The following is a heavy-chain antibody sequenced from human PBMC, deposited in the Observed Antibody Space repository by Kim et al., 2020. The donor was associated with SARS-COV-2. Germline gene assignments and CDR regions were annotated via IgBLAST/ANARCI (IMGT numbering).Heavy chain of an antibody. J-gene: IGHJ6*02. CDR2: FDPEDGET. CDR1: GYTLTELS. Sequence: ASVKVSCKGSGYTLTELSMHWVRQAPGKGLEWMGGFDPEDGETIYAQKFQGRVTMTEDTSTDTAYMELSSLRSEDTAVYYCATAFSVRGVIPFTYYYYYGMDVWGQGTTVTVSS. V-gene: IGHV1-24*01. D-gene: IGHD3-10*01. CDR3: ATAFSVRGVIPFTYYYYYGMDV.